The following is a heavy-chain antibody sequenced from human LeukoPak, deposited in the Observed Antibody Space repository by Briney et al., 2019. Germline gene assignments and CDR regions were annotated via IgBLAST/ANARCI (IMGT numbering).Heavy chain of an antibody. CDR1: GYSISSGYY. Sequence: PSETLSLTCAVSGYSISSGYYWGWIRQPPGKGLEWIGSIYHSGSTYYNPSLKSRVTISVDTSKNQFSLKLSSVIAADTAVYYCARIITGTTYFAFDIWGQGTMVTVSS. CDR3: ARIITGTTYFAFDI. V-gene: IGHV4-38-2*01. CDR2: IYHSGST. D-gene: IGHD1-1*01. J-gene: IGHJ3*02.